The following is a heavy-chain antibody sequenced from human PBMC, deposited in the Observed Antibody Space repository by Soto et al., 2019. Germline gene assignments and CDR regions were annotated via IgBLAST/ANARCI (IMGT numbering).Heavy chain of an antibody. Sequence: QLQLQESGSGLVKPSQTLSLTCAVSGGSISSGGYSWSWIRQPPGKGLEWIGYIYHSGSTYYNPSLKSRVTISVDRSKNQFSLKLSSVTAADTAVYYCASSSGVRGRGHAFDIWGHGTMVTVSS. CDR2: IYHSGST. CDR3: ASSSGVRGRGHAFDI. CDR1: GGSISSGGYS. D-gene: IGHD3-10*01. V-gene: IGHV4-30-2*01. J-gene: IGHJ3*02.